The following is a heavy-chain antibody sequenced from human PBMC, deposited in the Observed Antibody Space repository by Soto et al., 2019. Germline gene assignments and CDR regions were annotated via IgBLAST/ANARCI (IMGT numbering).Heavy chain of an antibody. Sequence: GASVKVSCKAPGYTFTHYYIHWVRQAPGQGLEWMGIINPNGGITTYAQKFRAGFSMTRDTSTSTVYLELSSLRSEDSAVYYCATSVNSAMAFDYWGQGTLVTVSS. D-gene: IGHD5-18*01. CDR2: INPNGGIT. CDR1: GYTFTHYY. J-gene: IGHJ4*02. V-gene: IGHV1-46*01. CDR3: ATSVNSAMAFDY.